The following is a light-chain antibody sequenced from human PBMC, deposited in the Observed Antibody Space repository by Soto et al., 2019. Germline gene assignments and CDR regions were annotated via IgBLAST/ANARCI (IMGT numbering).Light chain of an antibody. J-gene: IGLJ2*01. CDR1: SSDVGGYNY. Sequence: QSVLTQPASVSGSPGQSLTISCTGTSSDVGGYNYVSWYQQHPGKAPKLMIYEVSNRPSGVSNRFSGSKSGNTASLTISGPQAEDEADYYCSSYTSSSTEVFGGGTTLTVL. CDR2: EVS. V-gene: IGLV2-14*01. CDR3: SSYTSSSTEV.